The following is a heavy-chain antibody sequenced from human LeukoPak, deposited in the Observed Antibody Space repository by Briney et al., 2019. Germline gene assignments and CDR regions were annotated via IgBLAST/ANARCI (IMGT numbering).Heavy chain of an antibody. J-gene: IGHJ6*02. D-gene: IGHD4-17*01. Sequence: PSETLSLTCAVYGGSFSGYYWSWIRQPPGKGLEWIGEINHSGSTNYNPSLKSRVTISVDTSKNQFSLKLSAVTAADTAVYYCASVKRPSRMTTVTTRYYYYGMDVWGQGTTVTVSS. V-gene: IGHV4-34*01. CDR1: GGSFSGYY. CDR2: INHSGST. CDR3: ASVKRPSRMTTVTTRYYYYGMDV.